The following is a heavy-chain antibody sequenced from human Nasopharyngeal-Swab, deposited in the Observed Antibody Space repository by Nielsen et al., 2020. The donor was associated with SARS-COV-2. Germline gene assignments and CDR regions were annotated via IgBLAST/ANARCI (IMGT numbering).Heavy chain of an antibody. CDR3: ARDQGGMFDP. V-gene: IGHV3-30-3*01. Sequence: GESLKISCAASGFTFSSYAMHWVRQAPGKGLEWVAVISYDGSNKYYADSVKGRFTISRDNSKTTLYLQMNSLRAEDTAVYYCARDQGGMFDPWGQGTLVTVSS. CDR1: GFTFSSYA. CDR2: ISYDGSNK. J-gene: IGHJ5*02.